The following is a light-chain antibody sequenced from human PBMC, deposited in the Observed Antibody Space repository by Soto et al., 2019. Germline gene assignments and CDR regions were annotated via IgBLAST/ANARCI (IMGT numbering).Light chain of an antibody. J-gene: IGKJ4*01. CDR1: QSVSHS. CDR3: QQRGSWPLT. V-gene: IGKV3-11*01. Sequence: EIVLTQSPATLSLSPGERATLSCRVSQSVSHSLAWYQHKPGQAPRLLIYDASSLASGIPARFSGSGSGTDFTLTIASLEPEDLAIYYCQQRGSWPLTFGGGTKVEI. CDR2: DAS.